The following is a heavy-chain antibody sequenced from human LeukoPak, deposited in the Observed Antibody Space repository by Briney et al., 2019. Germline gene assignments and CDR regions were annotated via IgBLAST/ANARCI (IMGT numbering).Heavy chain of an antibody. CDR3: AIMHGYYDGSGFWVQ. J-gene: IGHJ4*02. V-gene: IGHV3-23*01. Sequence: GGSLRLSCAASGFTFSIYAMSWVRQAPGKGLEWVSFISPSGDRTSNADSVEGRFTISRDNTRNTLYLQMNSLRDEDTGVYYCAIMHGYYDGSGFWVQWGQGTLVTVSS. CDR1: GFTFSIYA. D-gene: IGHD3-22*01. CDR2: ISPSGDRT.